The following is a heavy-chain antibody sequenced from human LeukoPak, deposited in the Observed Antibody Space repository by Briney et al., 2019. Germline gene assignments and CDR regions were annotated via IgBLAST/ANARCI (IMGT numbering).Heavy chain of an antibody. CDR3: ARDEPEVHFHAFES. CDR1: GYTLTSYY. Sequence: ASVKVSCKASGYTLTSYYMHWVRQAPGQGLEWMGIINPSDGSTGYAQKFQGRVTMTRDTSTSTVYMELSSLRSEDTAVYYCARDEPEVHFHAFESWGQGTMVTVSS. CDR2: INPSDGST. V-gene: IGHV1-46*01. J-gene: IGHJ3*02.